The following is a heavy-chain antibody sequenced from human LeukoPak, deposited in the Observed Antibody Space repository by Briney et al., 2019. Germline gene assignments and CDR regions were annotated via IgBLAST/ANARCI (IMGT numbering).Heavy chain of an antibody. V-gene: IGHV3-23*01. CDR3: AKDSSYYYGSTCYIDY. J-gene: IGHJ4*02. D-gene: IGHD3-22*01. CDR1: GFTFNNYA. CDR2: ISGGART. Sequence: GGSLRLSCAASGFTFNNYAMSWVRQAPGKGLEWVSGISGGARTYYPDSVKGRFTISRDNSKNTLYLQMNSLRAEDTAVYYCAKDSSYYYGSTCYIDYWGQGALVTVSS.